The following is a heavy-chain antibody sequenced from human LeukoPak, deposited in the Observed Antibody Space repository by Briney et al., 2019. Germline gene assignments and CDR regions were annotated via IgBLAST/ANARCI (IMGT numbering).Heavy chain of an antibody. CDR2: INHSGST. CDR3: ARVPPLYSSHSGMDV. CDR1: GGPFSGYY. D-gene: IGHD6-13*01. V-gene: IGHV4-34*01. Sequence: SETLSLTCAVYGGPFSGYYWSWIRQLPGKGMEWIGEINHSGSTNYNPSLKSRVTISVDTSKNQFSLKLSSVTAADTAVYYCARVPPLYSSHSGMDVWGQGTTVTVSS. J-gene: IGHJ6*02.